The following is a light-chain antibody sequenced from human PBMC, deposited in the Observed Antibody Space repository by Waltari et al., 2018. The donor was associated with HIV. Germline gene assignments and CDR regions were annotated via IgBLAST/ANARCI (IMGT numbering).Light chain of an antibody. CDR2: DND. Sequence: QSVLTQPPSVSAAPGQQVTIPCSGSSSTIRYNYVSWYQQFPGTAPKLLIYDNDKRPSGIPDRCSVAQSGTSATLRSTGLLTGDEADYYCGTWDRSLSTWVFGGGTKLTVL. CDR3: GTWDRSLSTWV. CDR1: SSTIRYNY. V-gene: IGLV1-51*01. J-gene: IGLJ3*02.